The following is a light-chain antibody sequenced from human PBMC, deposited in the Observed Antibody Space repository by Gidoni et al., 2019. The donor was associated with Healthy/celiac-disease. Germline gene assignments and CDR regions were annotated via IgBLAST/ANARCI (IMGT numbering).Light chain of an antibody. V-gene: IGKV1-5*01. Sequence: DIQMTQSPSTLSASVGDRVTITCRASQSISSWLAWYQQKPGKAPKPLIYAASSLESGVPSRFSGSGSGTEFTLTISSLQPDDFATYYCQQYNNYPWTFGQGTKVEIK. CDR3: QQYNNYPWT. CDR1: QSISSW. CDR2: AAS. J-gene: IGKJ1*01.